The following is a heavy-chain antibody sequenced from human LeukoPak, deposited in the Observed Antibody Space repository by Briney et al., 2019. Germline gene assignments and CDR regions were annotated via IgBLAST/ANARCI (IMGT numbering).Heavy chain of an antibody. CDR3: ATTPRRYCSSTSCSNDY. CDR2: ISGSGGST. J-gene: IGHJ4*02. V-gene: IGHV3-23*01. D-gene: IGHD2-2*01. Sequence: PGGSLRLSCAASGFTFSSYAMSWVRQAPGKGLEWVSAISGSGGSTYYADSVKGRFTISRDNSKNTLYLQMNSLRAEDTAVYYCATTPRRYCSSTSCSNDYWGQGTLVTVSS. CDR1: GFTFSSYA.